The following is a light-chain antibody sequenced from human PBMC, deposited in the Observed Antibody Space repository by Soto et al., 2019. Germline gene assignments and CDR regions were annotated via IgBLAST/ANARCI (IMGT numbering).Light chain of an antibody. Sequence: DIQITQSPSTLSASVGDRVTITCRASQSISSWLAWYQQKPGKAPKLLIYDTSSRATGIPDRFSGSGSGTDFTLTISRLEPEDFAVYHCQQYDSSPRTFGQGTKVDIK. V-gene: IGKV1-5*01. CDR1: QSISSW. J-gene: IGKJ1*01. CDR3: QQYDSSPRT. CDR2: DTS.